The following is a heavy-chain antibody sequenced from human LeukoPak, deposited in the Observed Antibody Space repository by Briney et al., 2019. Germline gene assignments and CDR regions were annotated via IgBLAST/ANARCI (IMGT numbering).Heavy chain of an antibody. V-gene: IGHV3-7*01. J-gene: IGHJ4*02. CDR3: ARDWGAYYHFFDY. D-gene: IGHD3-22*01. CDR1: GFSMSVYW. Sequence: GGSLRLSCEASGFSMSVYWMSWVRQAPGKGLEWVGNIKQDGSERNYVDSVKGRFTISRDNAKKPLYLQINSLRAEDTAVYYCARDWGAYYHFFDYWGQGTLVTVSS. CDR2: IKQDGSER.